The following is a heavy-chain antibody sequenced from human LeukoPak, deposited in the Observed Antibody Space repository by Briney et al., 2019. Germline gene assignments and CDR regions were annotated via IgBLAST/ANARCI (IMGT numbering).Heavy chain of an antibody. D-gene: IGHD1-26*01. Sequence: ASVKVSCKASGYTFTGYYMHWVRQAPGQGLEWMGWINPNSGGTNYAQKFQGRVTMTRDTSISTAYMELSRLRSDDTPVYYCARLLKVGAPGEGDYWGQGTLVTVSS. V-gene: IGHV1-2*02. J-gene: IGHJ4*02. CDR3: ARLLKVGAPGEGDY. CDR1: GYTFTGYY. CDR2: INPNSGGT.